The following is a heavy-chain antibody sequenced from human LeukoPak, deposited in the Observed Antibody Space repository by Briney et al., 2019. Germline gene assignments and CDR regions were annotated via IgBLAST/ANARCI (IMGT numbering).Heavy chain of an antibody. D-gene: IGHD3-9*01. CDR3: AREHDILTAYCMDV. CDR1: GYTFTTYA. V-gene: IGHV1-3*01. Sequence: ASVKVSCTASGYTFTTYAIHWVRQAPGQSLEWMGWINAGNGNTKYSQKFQGRVTIARDTSASTAYMELSSLRSEDTAVYFCAREHDILTAYCMDVWGQGTTVTVSS. J-gene: IGHJ6*02. CDR2: INAGNGNT.